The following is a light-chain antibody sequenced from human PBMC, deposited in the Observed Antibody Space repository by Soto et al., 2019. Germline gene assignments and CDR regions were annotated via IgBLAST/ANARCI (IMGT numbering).Light chain of an antibody. J-gene: IGLJ1*01. CDR1: SSDVGGYNY. CDR3: CSYADSNNV. V-gene: IGLV2-8*01. CDR2: EVS. Sequence: QSVLTQPPSASGSPGQSVTISCTGTSSDVGGYNYVSWYQQHPGKAPKLMIYEVSKRPSGVPDRFSGSKSGNTASLTVSGLQAEDEADYYCCSYADSNNVFGTGTKV.